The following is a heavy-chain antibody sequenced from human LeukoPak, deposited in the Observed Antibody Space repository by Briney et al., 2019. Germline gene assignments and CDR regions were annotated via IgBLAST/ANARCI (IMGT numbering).Heavy chain of an antibody. J-gene: IGHJ4*02. V-gene: IGHV4-30-2*01. Sequence: SQTLSLTCTVSGGSISSGDYYWSWIRQPPGKGLEWIGYIYHSGSTYYNPSLKSRVTISVDRSKNQFSLKLSSVTAADTAVYYCARDLRGLVDYWGQGTLVTVSS. CDR2: IYHSGST. CDR1: GGSISSGDYY. CDR3: ARDLRGLVDY. D-gene: IGHD3-16*01.